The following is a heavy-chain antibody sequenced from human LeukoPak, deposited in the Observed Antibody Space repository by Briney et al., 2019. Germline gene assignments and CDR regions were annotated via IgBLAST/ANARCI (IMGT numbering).Heavy chain of an antibody. CDR1: GFTFSTYN. J-gene: IGHJ6*03. V-gene: IGHV3-21*01. Sequence: GGSLRLSCEASGFTFSTYNMNWVRQAPGKRLEWVSSITSTSTYVFYADSVKGRFTISRDNAKNSLYLQMNSLRAEVTAVYYCARDPYSGSYGDYYYYYMDVWGKGTTVTISS. D-gene: IGHD1-26*01. CDR3: ARDPYSGSYGDYYYYYMDV. CDR2: ITSTSTYV.